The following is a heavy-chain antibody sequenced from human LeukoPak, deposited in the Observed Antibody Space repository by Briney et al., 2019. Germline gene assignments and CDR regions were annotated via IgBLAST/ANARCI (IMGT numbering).Heavy chain of an antibody. V-gene: IGHV1-2*02. Sequence: ASVKVSCKASGYTFTGYYMHWVRQAPGQRLEWMGWINPNSGGTNYAQKFQGRVTLTRDTSISTAYMELSRLRSDDTAVYYCARGGGYCSSTSCYLGWFDPWGQGTLVTVSS. D-gene: IGHD2-2*03. CDR2: INPNSGGT. CDR3: ARGGGYCSSTSCYLGWFDP. J-gene: IGHJ5*02. CDR1: GYTFTGYY.